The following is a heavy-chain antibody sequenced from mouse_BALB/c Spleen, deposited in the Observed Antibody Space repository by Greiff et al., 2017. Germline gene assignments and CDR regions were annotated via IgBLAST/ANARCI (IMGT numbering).Heavy chain of an antibody. CDR3: ARRGTGTDY. CDR2: ISSGGGST. CDR1: GFAFSSYD. D-gene: IGHD4-1*01. Sequence: EVKLMESGGGLVKPGGSLKLSCAASGFAFSSYDMSWVRQTPEKRLEWVAYISSGGGSTYYPDTVKGRFTISRDNAKNTLYLQMSSLKSEDTAMYYCARRGTGTDYWGQGTTLTVSS. J-gene: IGHJ2*01. V-gene: IGHV5-12-1*01.